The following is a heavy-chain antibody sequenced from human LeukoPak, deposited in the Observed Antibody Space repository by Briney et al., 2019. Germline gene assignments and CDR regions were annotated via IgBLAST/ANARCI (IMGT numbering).Heavy chain of an antibody. J-gene: IGHJ5*02. V-gene: IGHV4-4*07. CDR2: IYTSGST. CDR3: ARDVLRFLEWLPTGPSWFDP. D-gene: IGHD3-3*01. Sequence: SETLSLTCTVSGGSISSYYWSWIRQPAGKGLEWIGRIYTSGSTNYNPSLKSRVTMSVDTPKNQFSLKLSSVTAADTAVYYCARDVLRFLEWLPTGPSWFDPWGQGTLVTVSS. CDR1: GGSISSYY.